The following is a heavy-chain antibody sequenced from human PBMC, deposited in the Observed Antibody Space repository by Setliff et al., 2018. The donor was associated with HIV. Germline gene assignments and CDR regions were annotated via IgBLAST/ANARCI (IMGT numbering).Heavy chain of an antibody. CDR3: ARATYYYDSSGYYYKSYYFDY. J-gene: IGHJ4*02. D-gene: IGHD3-22*01. V-gene: IGHV4-59*08. Sequence: SETLSLTCTVSGGSISSHYWSWIRQPPGKGLEWLGYVSYIGSTTYNPSLKSRVTISVDTSKNQFSLKLSSVTAADTAMYYCARATYYYDSSGYYYKSYYFDYWGQGTLVTVSS. CDR2: VSYIGST. CDR1: GGSISSHY.